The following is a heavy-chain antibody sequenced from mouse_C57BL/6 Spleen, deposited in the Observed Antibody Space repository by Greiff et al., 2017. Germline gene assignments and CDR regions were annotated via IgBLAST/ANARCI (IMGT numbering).Heavy chain of an antibody. CDR2: IYPGDGDT. D-gene: IGHD2-1*01. CDR3: AREGDYGNYRWDFDG. CDR1: GYAFSSSW. V-gene: IGHV1-82*01. J-gene: IGHJ1*03. Sequence: QVQLQQSGPELVKPGASVKISCKASGYAFSSSWMNWVKQRPGKGLEWIGRIYPGDGDTNYNGKFKGKATLTADKSSSTAYMQLSSLTSEDSAVYFCAREGDYGNYRWDFDGWGTGTTVTVSS.